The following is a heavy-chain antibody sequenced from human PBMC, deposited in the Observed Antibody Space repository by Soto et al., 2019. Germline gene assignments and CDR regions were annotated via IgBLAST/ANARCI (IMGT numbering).Heavy chain of an antibody. D-gene: IGHD2-2*01. J-gene: IGHJ4*02. CDR2: IIPIFGTA. Sequence: SVKVSCKASGGTFSSYAISWVRQAPGQGLEWMGGIIPIFGTANYAQKFQGRVTITADESTSTAYMELSSLRSEDTAVYYCASFYCSSTSCLDYWGQGTLVTVSS. CDR3: ASFYCSSTSCLDY. V-gene: IGHV1-69*13. CDR1: GGTFSSYA.